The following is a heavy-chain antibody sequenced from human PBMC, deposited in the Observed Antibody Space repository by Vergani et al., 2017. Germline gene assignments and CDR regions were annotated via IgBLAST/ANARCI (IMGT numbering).Heavy chain of an antibody. CDR2: IYYSGST. J-gene: IGHJ2*01. CDR3: ARLGRSYWYFDL. CDR1: GGSVSSGSYY. D-gene: IGHD3-16*01. V-gene: IGHV4-61*10. Sequence: QVQLQESGPGLVKPSETLSLTCTVSGGSVSSGSYYWSWIRQPAGKGLEWIGYIYYSGSTNYNPSLTSRVTISVDTSKNQFSLKLSSVTAADTAVYYCARLGRSYWYFDLWGRGTLVTVSS.